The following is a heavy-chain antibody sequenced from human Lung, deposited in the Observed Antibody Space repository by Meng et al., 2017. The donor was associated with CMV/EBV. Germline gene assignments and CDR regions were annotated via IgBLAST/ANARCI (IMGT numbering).Heavy chain of an antibody. CDR3: ARDLIVVVPAAPLDYYGMDV. V-gene: IGHV3-11*04. Sequence: SCAASGFTFSDYYMSWIRQAPGKGLEWVSYISSSGSTIYYADSVKGRFTISRDNAKNSLYLQMNSLRAEDTAVYYCARDLIVVVPAAPLDYYGMDVWGQGXTVTVSS. CDR2: ISSSGSTI. J-gene: IGHJ6*02. D-gene: IGHD2-2*01. CDR1: GFTFSDYY.